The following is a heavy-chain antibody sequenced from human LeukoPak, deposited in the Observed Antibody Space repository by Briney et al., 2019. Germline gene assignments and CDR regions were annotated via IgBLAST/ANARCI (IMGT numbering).Heavy chain of an antibody. CDR1: GFTFSSYA. CDR3: ARGPHSNYVYYYYGMDV. D-gene: IGHD4-11*01. Sequence: PGGSLRLSCAASGFTFSSYAMHWVRQAPGKGLEYVSAISSNGGSTYYANSVKGRFTISRDNSKNTLYLQMGSLRAEDMAVYYCARGPHSNYVYYYYGMDVWGQGTTVTVSS. J-gene: IGHJ6*02. CDR2: ISSNGGST. V-gene: IGHV3-64*01.